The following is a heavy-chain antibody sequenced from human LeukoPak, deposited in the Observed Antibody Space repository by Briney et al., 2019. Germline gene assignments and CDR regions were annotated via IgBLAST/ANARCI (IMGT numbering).Heavy chain of an antibody. D-gene: IGHD3-22*01. J-gene: IGHJ4*02. V-gene: IGHV3-7*01. CDR2: IKEDGSEK. CDR3: ARQEARNYYYEGLDY. Sequence: GGSLRLSCAASGFTFSHYWMGCVRQAPGKGLEWVANIKEDGSEKYYMDSVKGRLTISRDNAKNSLYLQMNSLRPDDTAIYFCARQEARNYYYEGLDYWGQGNLVTVSS. CDR1: GFTFSHYW.